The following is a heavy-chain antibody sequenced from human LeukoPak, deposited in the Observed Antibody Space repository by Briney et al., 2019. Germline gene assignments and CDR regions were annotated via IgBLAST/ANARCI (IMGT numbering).Heavy chain of an antibody. Sequence: GGSLRLSCAASGFTVSSNYMSWVRQAPGKGLEWVSLIYSGGSTFYVDSVKGRFTISRDNSKNTLYLQMNSLRAEDTAVYYCARAPSYYDFWSGYYTLYYFDYWGQGTLVTVSS. CDR2: IYSGGST. D-gene: IGHD3-3*01. CDR3: ARAPSYYDFWSGYYTLYYFDY. V-gene: IGHV3-66*01. CDR1: GFTVSSNY. J-gene: IGHJ4*02.